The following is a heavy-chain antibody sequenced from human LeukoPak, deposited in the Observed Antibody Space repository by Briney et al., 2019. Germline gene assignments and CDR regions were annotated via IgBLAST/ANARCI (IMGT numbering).Heavy chain of an antibody. D-gene: IGHD6-19*01. CDR2: ISGGST. CDR3: AKVRVSIAVALKPDFDY. Sequence: GGSLRLSCAASGFTSSSYAMSWVRQAPGKGLEWVSAISGGSTYYADSVKGRFTISRDNSKNTLYLQMNSLRAEDTAVYYCAKVRVSIAVALKPDFDYWGQGTLVTVSS. V-gene: IGHV3-23*01. J-gene: IGHJ4*02. CDR1: GFTSSSYA.